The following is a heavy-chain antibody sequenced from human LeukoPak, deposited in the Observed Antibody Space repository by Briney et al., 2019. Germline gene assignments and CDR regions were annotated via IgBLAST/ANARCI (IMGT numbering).Heavy chain of an antibody. J-gene: IGHJ5*02. D-gene: IGHD3-9*01. CDR3: ARDQNKYYDILTGYYLRAPFDP. Sequence: SETLSLTCAVSGGSISTNNWWSWVRQPPGKGLEWIGEIYHTGSTNYSPSLRSRVTMSIDKSNNQFSLNLNSVTAADTAVYYCARDQNKYYDILTGYYLRAPFDPWGQGTLVTVSS. CDR2: IYHTGST. CDR1: GGSISTNNW. V-gene: IGHV4-4*02.